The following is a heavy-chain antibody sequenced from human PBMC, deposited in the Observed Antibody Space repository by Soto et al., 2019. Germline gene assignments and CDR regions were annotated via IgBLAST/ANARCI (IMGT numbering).Heavy chain of an antibody. CDR3: VKDGGGVRYNYNIRGDS. CDR1: GIDLENYG. V-gene: IGHV3-30*18. D-gene: IGHD5-18*01. J-gene: IGHJ4*02. Sequence: QVQLVESGGGVVHPGRSLRLSCVASGIDLENYGIHWVRQAPGEGLEWVAVISSDGTTKSYIDSVRGRFTISRDNSRSTVFLQRNCLRREDTAMYYCVKDGGGVRYNYNIRGDSWGQGTQVTVSS. CDR2: ISSDGTTK.